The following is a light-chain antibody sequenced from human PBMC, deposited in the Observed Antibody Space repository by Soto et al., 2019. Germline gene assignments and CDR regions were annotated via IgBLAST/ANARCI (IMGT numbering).Light chain of an antibody. CDR3: NSFTSSSTHV. Sequence: QSVLTQPASVSGSPGQSITISCAGTSSVVGAYDYVSWYQQHPDKVPKLLIYDVNNRPSGVSNRFSGSKSGNTASLTIAGLQAEDEADYYCNSFTSSSTHVFGTGTKVTVL. CDR1: SSVVGAYDY. CDR2: DVN. V-gene: IGLV2-14*03. J-gene: IGLJ1*01.